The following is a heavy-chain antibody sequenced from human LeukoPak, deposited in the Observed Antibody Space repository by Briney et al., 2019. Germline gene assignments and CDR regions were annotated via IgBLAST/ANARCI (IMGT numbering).Heavy chain of an antibody. CDR3: AGGARAGYNLEPFDY. CDR2: IYYSGST. Sequence: PSETLSPTCTASGCSMSSYYWSWIRQPPGKGLEWIGYIYYSGSTKYNPSLKSRVTISVDTSKNQFSLKLSSVTAADTAVYYCAGGARAGYNLEPFDYWGQGTLVTVSS. D-gene: IGHD5-24*01. J-gene: IGHJ4*02. CDR1: GCSMSSYY. V-gene: IGHV4-59*08.